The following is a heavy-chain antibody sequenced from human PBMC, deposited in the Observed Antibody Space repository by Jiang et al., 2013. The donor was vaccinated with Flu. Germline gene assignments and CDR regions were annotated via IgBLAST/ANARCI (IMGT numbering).Heavy chain of an antibody. CDR2: INPSGGST. V-gene: IGHV1-46*01. CDR1: GYTFTSYY. J-gene: IGHJ3*02. D-gene: IGHD5-18*01. CDR3: ARVRGTAMRADAFDI. Sequence: GAEVKKPGASVKVSCKASGYTFTSYYMHWVRQAPGQGLEWMGIINPSGGSTSYAQKFQGRVTITRDTSASTAYMELSSLRSEDTAVYYCARVRGTAMRADAFDIWGQGTMVTVSS.